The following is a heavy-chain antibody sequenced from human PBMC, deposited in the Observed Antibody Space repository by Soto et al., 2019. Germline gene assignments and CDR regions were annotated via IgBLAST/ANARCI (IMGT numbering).Heavy chain of an antibody. CDR1: GFTFSSYA. CDR3: AKDYDFWSGPIDY. CDR2: ISGSGGST. J-gene: IGHJ4*02. V-gene: IGHV3-23*01. D-gene: IGHD3-3*01. Sequence: GGSLRLSCAASGFTFSSYAMSWVRQAPGKGLEWVSAISGSGGSTCYADSVKGRFTISRDNSKNTLYLQMNSLRAEDTAVYYCAKDYDFWSGPIDYWGQGTLVTVSS.